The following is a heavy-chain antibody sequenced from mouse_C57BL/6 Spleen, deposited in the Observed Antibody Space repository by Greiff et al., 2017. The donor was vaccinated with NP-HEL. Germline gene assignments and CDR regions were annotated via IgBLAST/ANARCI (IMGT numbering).Heavy chain of an antibody. CDR3: ASPRGLYDGSSLAWCAY. CDR2: INPSNGGT. J-gene: IGHJ3*01. D-gene: IGHD1-1*01. CDR1: GYTFTSYW. Sequence: QVQLQQPGTELVKPGASVKLSCKASGYTFTSYWMHWVKQRPGHGLEWIGNINPSNGGTNYNEKFKSKATLTVDKSSSTAYMQLSSLTSADSAVYYCASPRGLYDGSSLAWCAYWGKGTRVTVSA. V-gene: IGHV1-53*01.